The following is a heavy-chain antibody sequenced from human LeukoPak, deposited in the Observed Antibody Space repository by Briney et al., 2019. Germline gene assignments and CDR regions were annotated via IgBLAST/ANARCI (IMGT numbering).Heavy chain of an antibody. CDR1: GGSVNTNYYF. CDR2: IYSSGTY. CDR3: AADREPYDHRPHGLNM. V-gene: IGHV4-61*02. Sequence: SRTLSLTCSVSGGSVNTNYYFWNWIRHPAGKELEWIGPIYSSGTYHYNPSLNGRATMSLDTYKNQSSLQLNSPTAADTAVYFCAADREPYDHRPHGLNMWGQGTMVTVSS. D-gene: IGHD5-12*01. J-gene: IGHJ3*02.